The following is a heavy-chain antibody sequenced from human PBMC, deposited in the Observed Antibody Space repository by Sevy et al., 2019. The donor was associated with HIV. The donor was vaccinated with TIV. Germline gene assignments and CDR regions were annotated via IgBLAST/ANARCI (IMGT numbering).Heavy chain of an antibody. CDR1: GYTFNNYG. Sequence: ASVKVSCKTSGYTFNNYGISWVREAPGQGLEWMGWISVYGETNYAQKVQDRLTVTTDTSTATAYMELGGLRSDDTAVYYCARGLYFDFGAYWGQGTLVTVSS. CDR3: ARGLYFDFGAY. CDR2: ISVYGET. D-gene: IGHD3-10*01. J-gene: IGHJ4*02. V-gene: IGHV1-18*01.